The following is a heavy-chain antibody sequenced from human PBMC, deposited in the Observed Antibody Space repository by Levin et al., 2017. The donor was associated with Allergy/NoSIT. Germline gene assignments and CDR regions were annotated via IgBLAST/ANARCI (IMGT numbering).Heavy chain of an antibody. D-gene: IGHD3-16*02. CDR3: AREEGWGYHYGMDV. J-gene: IGHJ6*02. Sequence: GGSLRLSCTASGFTFTSFWMAWVRQAPGKGPEWVANIERDGSETYYVDSVKGRFTISRDNGKNSVYLQMNSLRVDDTTVYYCAREEGWGYHYGMDVWGQGTTVSVSS. CDR1: GFTFTSFW. V-gene: IGHV3-7*01. CDR2: IERDGSET.